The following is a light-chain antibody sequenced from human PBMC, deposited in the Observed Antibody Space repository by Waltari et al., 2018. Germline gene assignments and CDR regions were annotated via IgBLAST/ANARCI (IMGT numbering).Light chain of an antibody. Sequence: QVLMYDSNDDSDLGLYRQKPVQPPNLLFYWASTRQSGVPVRFSGSGSATDFTLTISSLQAEDVAVYYCQQYYSRRTFVQGTRVEIK. CDR2: WAS. V-gene: IGKV4-1*01. CDR1: QVLMYDSNDDSD. J-gene: IGKJ1*01. CDR3: QQYYSRRT.